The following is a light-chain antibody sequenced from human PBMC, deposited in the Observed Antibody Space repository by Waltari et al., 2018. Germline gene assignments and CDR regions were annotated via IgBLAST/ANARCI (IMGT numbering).Light chain of an antibody. CDR1: SGSIAGYY. J-gene: IGLJ2*01. V-gene: IGLV6-57*01. CDR2: VDN. Sequence: NFMLTQPPSVSESPGKTVTISCTRSSGSIAGYYVQWFQLRPGSSPTTLIYVDNQRPAGVPERFSGSIDSSSNSASLTISGLKTEDEADDYCQSYDRTNVIFGGGTKLTVL. CDR3: QSYDRTNVI.